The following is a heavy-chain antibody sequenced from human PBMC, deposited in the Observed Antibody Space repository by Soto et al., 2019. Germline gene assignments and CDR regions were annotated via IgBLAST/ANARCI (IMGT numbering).Heavy chain of an antibody. CDR1: GFTFSDYY. J-gene: IGHJ4*01. CDR2: IGRDGSHT. V-gene: IGHV3-11*05. D-gene: IGHD6-13*01. CDR3: VRATYTSNWYFFDY. Sequence: GGSLRLSCAASGFTFSDYYMTWVRQAPGKGPEWVSYIGRDGSHTNYAESVRGRFSVSRDNAANSLYLQMNTLRAEDTALYYCVRATYTSNWYFFDYWGQGTLVTVSS.